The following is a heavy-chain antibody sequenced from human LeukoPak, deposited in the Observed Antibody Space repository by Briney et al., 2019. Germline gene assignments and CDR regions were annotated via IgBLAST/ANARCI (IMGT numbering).Heavy chain of an antibody. CDR2: ISGSGGST. CDR3: AKAGVAGYSYGDYYYGMDV. J-gene: IGHJ6*02. Sequence: PGGSLRLSCAASGFTFSSYAMSWVRQAPGKGLEWVSAISGSGGSTYYADSVKGRFTISRDNSKNTLYLQMNSLRAEDTAVYYCAKAGVAGYSYGDYYYGMDVWGQGTTVTVSS. V-gene: IGHV3-23*01. D-gene: IGHD5-18*01. CDR1: GFTFSSYA.